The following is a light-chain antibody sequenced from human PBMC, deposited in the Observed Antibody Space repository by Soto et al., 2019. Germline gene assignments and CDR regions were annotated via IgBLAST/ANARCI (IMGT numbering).Light chain of an antibody. CDR1: QSLLHSNGYNY. CDR2: LGS. Sequence: EIVMTQSPLSLPVTPGEPASISCRSSQSLLHSNGYNYLDWYLQKPGQSPQLLIYLGSNRASGVPDRFSGSGSGTDFTLQISRVEAEDVGVYYCMQALQTPTFGGGTKVEIK. V-gene: IGKV2-28*01. J-gene: IGKJ4*01. CDR3: MQALQTPT.